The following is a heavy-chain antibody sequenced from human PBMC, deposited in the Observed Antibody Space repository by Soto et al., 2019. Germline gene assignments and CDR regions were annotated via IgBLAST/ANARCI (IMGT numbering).Heavy chain of an antibody. D-gene: IGHD2-2*01. V-gene: IGHV1-18*04. CDR3: ARGEVCSSTSCPYNWNYVYYYGTDV. CDR2: ISAYNRHT. J-gene: IGHJ6*02. Sequence: ASVKVSCKASGYTFTSYGISWVRQAPGQGLEWMGWISAYNRHTNYAQKLQGRVTMTTDTSTSTAYMELRSLRSDDTAVYYCARGEVCSSTSCPYNWNYVYYYGTDVWGQGTTVTVSS. CDR1: GYTFTSYG.